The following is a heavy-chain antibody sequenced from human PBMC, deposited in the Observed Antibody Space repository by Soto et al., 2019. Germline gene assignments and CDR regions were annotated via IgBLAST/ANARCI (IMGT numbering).Heavy chain of an antibody. Sequence: QVQLVESGGGVVQPGRSLRLSCAASGFTFSSYAMHWVRQAPGKGLEWVAVISYDGSNKYYADSVKGRFTISRDNSKNTLYLQMNSLRAEDTAVYYCARGYGLVAGGALDAFDIWGQGIMVTVSS. CDR2: ISYDGSNK. J-gene: IGHJ3*02. D-gene: IGHD6-6*01. V-gene: IGHV3-30-3*01. CDR3: ARGYGLVAGGALDAFDI. CDR1: GFTFSSYA.